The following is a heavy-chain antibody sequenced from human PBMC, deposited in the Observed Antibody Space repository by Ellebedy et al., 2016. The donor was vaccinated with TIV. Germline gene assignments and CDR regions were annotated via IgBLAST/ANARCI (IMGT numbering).Heavy chain of an antibody. V-gene: IGHV4-39*02. Sequence: MPSETLSLTCTVSGGSISSSSYYWGWIRQPPGKGLEWIGSIYYSGSTYYNPSLKSRVTISVDTSKNQFSLKLSSVTAADTAVYYCARDLPTPSGWFDPWGQGTLVTVSS. D-gene: IGHD3-10*01. CDR2: IYYSGST. J-gene: IGHJ5*02. CDR1: GGSISSSSYY. CDR3: ARDLPTPSGWFDP.